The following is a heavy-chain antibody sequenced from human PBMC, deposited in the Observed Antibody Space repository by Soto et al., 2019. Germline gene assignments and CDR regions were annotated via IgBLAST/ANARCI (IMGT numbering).Heavy chain of an antibody. J-gene: IGHJ4*02. V-gene: IGHV3-48*04. D-gene: IGHD4-4*01. CDR1: GFTFSSYS. Sequence: GGSLRLSCAASGFTFSSYSMNWVRQAPGKGLEWVSYISSSGSTIYYADSVKGRFTISRDNAKNSLYLQMNSLRAEDTAVYYCARAGNDYSNFLVYWGQGTLVTVSS. CDR3: ARAGNDYSNFLVY. CDR2: ISSSGSTI.